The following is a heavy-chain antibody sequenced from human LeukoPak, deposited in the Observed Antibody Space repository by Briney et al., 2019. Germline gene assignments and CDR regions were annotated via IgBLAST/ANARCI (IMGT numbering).Heavy chain of an antibody. V-gene: IGHV1-2*02. D-gene: IGHD3-22*01. CDR3: ARAGYYATSGPDY. J-gene: IGHJ4*02. CDR1: GNTFTAYY. CDR2: INPNSGGT. Sequence: ASVKVSCKASGNTFTAYYMYWVRQAPGQGLEWMGWINPNSGGTKSAQKFQGRVTMTRDASISTAYMELSRLISDDTAVYYCARAGYYATSGPDYWGQGTLVTVSS.